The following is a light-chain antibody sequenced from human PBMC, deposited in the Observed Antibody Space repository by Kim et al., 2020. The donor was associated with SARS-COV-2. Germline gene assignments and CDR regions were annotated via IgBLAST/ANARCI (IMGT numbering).Light chain of an antibody. V-gene: IGKV3-11*01. CDR3: QQRSKWPLT. CDR2: EAS. Sequence: EIVLTQSPATLSLSPGERATLSWRASQSIGSYLAWYQQKPGQPPRLLIYEASIRATAIPARFSGSGSGTDFTLSISSLEPEDFAVYYCQQRSKWPLTFGGGTKVDIK. J-gene: IGKJ4*01. CDR1: QSIGSY.